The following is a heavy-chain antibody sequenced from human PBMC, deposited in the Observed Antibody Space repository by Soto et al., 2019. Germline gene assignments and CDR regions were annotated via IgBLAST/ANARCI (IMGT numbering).Heavy chain of an antibody. CDR1: GGSFSGYY. CDR2: INHSGST. D-gene: IGHD3-10*01. Sequence: QVQLQQWGAGLLKPSETLSLTCAVYGGSFSGYYWSWIRQPPGKGLEWIGEINHSGSTNYNPSLKSRVTISVDTSKNQFSLKLSSVTAADTAVYYCARGAPYYGSGSSPPRYFDLWGRGTLVTVSS. V-gene: IGHV4-34*01. J-gene: IGHJ2*01. CDR3: ARGAPYYGSGSSPPRYFDL.